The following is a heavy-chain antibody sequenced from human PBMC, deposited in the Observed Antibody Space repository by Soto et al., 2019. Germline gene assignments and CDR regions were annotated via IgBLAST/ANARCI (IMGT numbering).Heavy chain of an antibody. CDR1: GFTFSDHY. CDR3: ASSSGWYFGAFDI. D-gene: IGHD6-19*01. V-gene: IGHV3-72*01. J-gene: IGHJ3*02. CDR2: TRNKANSYTT. Sequence: EVQLLESGGGLVQPGGSLRLSCAASGFTFSDHYMDWVRQAPGKGLEWVGRTRNKANSYTTEYAASVKGRFTISRDDSKNSLYLQMNSLKTEDTAVYYCASSSGWYFGAFDIWGQGTMVTVSS.